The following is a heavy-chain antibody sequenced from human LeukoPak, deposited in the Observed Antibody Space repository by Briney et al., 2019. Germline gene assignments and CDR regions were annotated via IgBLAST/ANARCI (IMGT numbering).Heavy chain of an antibody. V-gene: IGHV3-74*01. CDR1: GFAFSNYW. Sequence: GGSLRLPCAASGFAFSNYWMFWVRQAPGKGLVWISQTDTEGADTTYGDPAKGRFTASRDNAKNTLYLQMNSLRVEDTAVYFCARGTAITAGIDFWGQGTLVTVSS. J-gene: IGHJ4*02. D-gene: IGHD6-19*01. CDR3: ARGTAITAGIDF. CDR2: TDTEGADT.